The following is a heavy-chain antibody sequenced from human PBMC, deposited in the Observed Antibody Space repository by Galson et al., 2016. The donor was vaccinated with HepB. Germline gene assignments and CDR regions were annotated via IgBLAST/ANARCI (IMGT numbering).Heavy chain of an antibody. CDR3: ARDDSGDRDAYFRLLYNWIDP. Sequence: ETLSLTCAVSGASISDSNWWTWVRQVPEKGLEWVASIRQDGSEKYYVDSVEGRFTISRDNVKDSMYLQMNSLRVEDTAMYYCARDDSGDRDAYFRLLYNWIDPWGQGVLVTVSS. V-gene: IGHV3-7*03. CDR1: GASISDSNW. CDR2: IRQDGSEK. J-gene: IGHJ5*02. D-gene: IGHD3-16*01.